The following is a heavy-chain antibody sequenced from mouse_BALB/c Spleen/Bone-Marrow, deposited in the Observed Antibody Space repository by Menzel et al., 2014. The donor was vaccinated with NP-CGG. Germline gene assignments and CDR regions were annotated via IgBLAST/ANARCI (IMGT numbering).Heavy chain of an antibody. CDR1: GYAFSSYW. D-gene: IGHD2-1*01. V-gene: IGHV1-80*01. J-gene: IGHJ3*01. CDR2: IYPGDGDT. CDR3: ARTGNLAWFAY. Sequence: VQLVESGAELVRPGSSVKISCKASGYAFSSYWMNWVKQRPGQGLEWIGQIYPGDGDTNYNGKFKGKATLTADKSSSTAYMQLSSLTSEDSAVYFCARTGNLAWFAYWGRGTLVTVSA.